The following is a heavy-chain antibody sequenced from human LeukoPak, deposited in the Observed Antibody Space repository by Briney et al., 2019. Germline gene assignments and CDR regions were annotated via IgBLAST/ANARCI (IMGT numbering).Heavy chain of an antibody. J-gene: IGHJ4*02. Sequence: PGGSLRLSCAASGFTFSTYGMHWVRQAPGKGLEWVALISYDGSNKYYADSVKGRFTISRDNSKNTLYLQMNSLRAEDTAVYYCAKVSASSGTYYEPPHIDYWGQGTLVTVSS. CDR2: ISYDGSNK. CDR3: AKVSASSGTYYEPPHIDY. CDR1: GFTFSTYG. D-gene: IGHD3-10*01. V-gene: IGHV3-30*18.